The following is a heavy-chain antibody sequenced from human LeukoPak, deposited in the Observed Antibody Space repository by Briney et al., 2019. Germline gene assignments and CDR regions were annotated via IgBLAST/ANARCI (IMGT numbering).Heavy chain of an antibody. J-gene: IGHJ4*02. CDR3: AAYRQVLLPFES. Sequence: GGSLRLSCAASGFTFSSYAMSWVRQAPGKGLEWVSAISGSGGSTYYADSVKSRFTISRDNSKNTLYLQMNSLRAEDTAVYYCAAYRQVLLPFESWGQGTLVSVSS. D-gene: IGHD2-8*02. CDR2: ISGSGGST. V-gene: IGHV3-23*01. CDR1: GFTFSSYA.